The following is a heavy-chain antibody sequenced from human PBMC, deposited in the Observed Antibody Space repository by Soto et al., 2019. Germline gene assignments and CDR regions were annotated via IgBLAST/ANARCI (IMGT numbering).Heavy chain of an antibody. V-gene: IGHV3-9*01. CDR1: GFTFDDYA. D-gene: IGHD2-2*01. Sequence: PGGSLRLSCAASGFTFDDYAMHWVRQAPGKGLEWVSGISWNSGSIGYADSVKGRFTISRDNAKNSLYLQMNSLRAEDTALYYCAKDIFGRYQLLSSFDYWGQGTLVTVSS. J-gene: IGHJ4*02. CDR2: ISWNSGSI. CDR3: AKDIFGRYQLLSSFDY.